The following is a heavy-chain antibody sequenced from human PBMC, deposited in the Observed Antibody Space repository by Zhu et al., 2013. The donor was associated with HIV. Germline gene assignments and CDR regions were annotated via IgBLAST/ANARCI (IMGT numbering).Heavy chain of an antibody. CDR2: SSAYNGDT. V-gene: IGHV1-18*01. D-gene: IGHD3-3*01. Sequence: QVQLVQSGAEVQKPGASVKVSCKTSGYIFSTHGITWVRQAPGQGLEWMGWSSAYNGDTIYAQKFQDRVTMTTDRFTRTAYMELRSLTSDDTAVYFCARNRDSWSDGRYGMDVWGLGTAGHRL. J-gene: IGHJ6*02. CDR3: ARNRDSWSDGRYGMDV. CDR1: GYIFSTHG.